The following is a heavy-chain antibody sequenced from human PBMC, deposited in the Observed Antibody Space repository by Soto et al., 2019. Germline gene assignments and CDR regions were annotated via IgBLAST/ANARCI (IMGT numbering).Heavy chain of an antibody. CDR1: GVSIGTAFYY. Sequence: SETLSLTCSVSGVSIGTAFYYWSWIRQYPGKGLEWIGYIYYSGDTYYNPSLESRVTISLDTSKNQFSLKLSSLTAADTAVYYCARSRPIRSSDYYGMDVWGQGTTVTVSS. V-gene: IGHV4-31*03. D-gene: IGHD2-15*01. CDR3: ARSRPIRSSDYYGMDV. J-gene: IGHJ6*01. CDR2: IYYSGDT.